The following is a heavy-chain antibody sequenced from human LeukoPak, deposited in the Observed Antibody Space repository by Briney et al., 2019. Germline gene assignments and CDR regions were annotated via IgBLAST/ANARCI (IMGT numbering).Heavy chain of an antibody. CDR1: GFTFDDYT. Sequence: GGSLRPSCAASGFTFDDYTMHGVRQAPGKGREWVCVISWDGGSTYYADSVKGRFAISRDNSKNSLFLQMSSLTIEDTALYYCAKGDDYGDAFDIWGQGTMVIVSS. J-gene: IGHJ3*02. V-gene: IGHV3-43*01. CDR2: ISWDGGST. D-gene: IGHD4/OR15-4a*01. CDR3: AKGDDYGDAFDI.